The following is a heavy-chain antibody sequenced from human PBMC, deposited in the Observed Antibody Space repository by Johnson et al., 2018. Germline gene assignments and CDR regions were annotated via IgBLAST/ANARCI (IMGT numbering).Heavy chain of an antibody. J-gene: IGHJ4*02. D-gene: IGHD1-26*01. V-gene: IGHV3-49*03. CDR3: TTDAVGATNY. Sequence: EVQLVESGGGLVQPGRSXTLSCKGSGFAFGEYAMSWFRQAPGKGLDWVGFIRSQLYGGTREYAASGKGQFTISRDDSETVTHLHMNSLKIKDTAVYYCTTDAVGATNYWGQGTLVTVSS. CDR1: GFAFGEYA. CDR2: IRSQLYGGTR.